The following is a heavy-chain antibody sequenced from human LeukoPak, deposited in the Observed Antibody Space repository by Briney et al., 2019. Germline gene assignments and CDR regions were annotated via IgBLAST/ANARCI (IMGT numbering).Heavy chain of an antibody. Sequence: GGSLRLSCAASGFTFSSYAMHWVRQAPGKGLEWVAVISYDGSNKYYADSVKGRFTISRDNSKNTLYLQMNSLRAEDTAVNYCARELYYYDSSGYYDWFDPWGQGTLVTVSS. V-gene: IGHV3-30-3*01. CDR3: ARELYYYDSSGYYDWFDP. D-gene: IGHD3-22*01. J-gene: IGHJ5*02. CDR1: GFTFSSYA. CDR2: ISYDGSNK.